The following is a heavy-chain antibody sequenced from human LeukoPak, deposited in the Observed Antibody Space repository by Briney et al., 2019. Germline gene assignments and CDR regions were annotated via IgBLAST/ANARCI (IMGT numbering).Heavy chain of an antibody. CDR3: ARDHHYYGSGSYYNKLFDY. CDR2: IIPIFGTA. CDR1: GGTFSSYA. Sequence: SVKVSCKASGGTFSSYAISWVRQAPGQGLEWMGGIIPIFGTANYAQKFQGRVTITADESTSTAYMELSSLRSEDTAVYYCARDHHYYGSGSYYNKLFDYWGRGTLVTVSS. J-gene: IGHJ4*02. D-gene: IGHD3-10*01. V-gene: IGHV1-69*13.